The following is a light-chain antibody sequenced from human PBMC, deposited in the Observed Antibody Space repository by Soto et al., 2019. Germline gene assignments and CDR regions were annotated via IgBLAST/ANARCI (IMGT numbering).Light chain of an antibody. J-gene: IGKJ5*01. Sequence: EIVLTQSPATLSLSPGERATLSCRASQSVSRYLAWYQQKPGQAPRLLIYDASNRAISIPARFSGSGSGTDFTLTISSLEPEDFAVYYCQQRSNWPSVTFGQGTRLEIK. CDR3: QQRSNWPSVT. CDR2: DAS. CDR1: QSVSRY. V-gene: IGKV3-11*01.